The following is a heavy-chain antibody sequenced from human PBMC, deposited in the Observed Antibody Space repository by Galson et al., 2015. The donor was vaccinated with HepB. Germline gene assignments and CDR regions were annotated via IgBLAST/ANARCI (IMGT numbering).Heavy chain of an antibody. CDR2: IDPSDSYT. D-gene: IGHD6-13*01. J-gene: IGHJ6*02. V-gene: IGHV5-10-1*01. Sequence: QSGAEVKKPGESLRISCKGSGYSFTSYWISWVRQMPGKGLEWMGRIDPSDSYTNYSPSFQGHVTISADKSISTAYLQWSSLKASDTAMYYCARLERSWHLYYYYYGMDVWGQGTTVTVSS. CDR1: GYSFTSYW. CDR3: ARLERSWHLYYYYYGMDV.